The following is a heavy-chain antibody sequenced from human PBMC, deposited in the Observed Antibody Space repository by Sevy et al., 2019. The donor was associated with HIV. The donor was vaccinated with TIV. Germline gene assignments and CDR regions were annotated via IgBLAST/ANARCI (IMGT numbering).Heavy chain of an antibody. Sequence: SETLSLTCTVSGDSISSNNFYWGWVRQPPEKGLEWIGSIYYTGSTYYNPSLKSRVTISVDTSKNRFSLKLISVTAADTAVYYCAREAVALDYWGQGTLVTVSS. CDR2: IYYTGST. D-gene: IGHD6-19*01. CDR1: GDSISSNNFY. V-gene: IGHV4-39*02. J-gene: IGHJ4*01. CDR3: AREAVALDY.